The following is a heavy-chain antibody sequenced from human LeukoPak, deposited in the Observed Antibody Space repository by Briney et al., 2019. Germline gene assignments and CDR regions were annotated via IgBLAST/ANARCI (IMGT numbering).Heavy chain of an antibody. Sequence: GGSLRLSCAASGFTFSTYAMSWVRQAPGKGLEWVSTFTGGEGITHYADSAKGRFTISRDNSKNTLYLQMNSLIVEDTAVYYCAKDMGRGWCYFDYWGQGTLVTVSS. V-gene: IGHV3-23*01. CDR1: GFTFSTYA. J-gene: IGHJ4*02. CDR3: AKDMGRGWCYFDY. D-gene: IGHD6-19*01. CDR2: FTGGEGIT.